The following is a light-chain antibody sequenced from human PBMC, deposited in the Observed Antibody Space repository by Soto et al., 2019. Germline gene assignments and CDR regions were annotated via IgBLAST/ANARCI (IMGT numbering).Light chain of an antibody. V-gene: IGKV1-33*01. Sequence: DIQMTQSPSSLSASVGDRVTITCQASQDISNYLNWYQQKPGKAPKLLIYDASNLETGIPSRFSGSGSGTDFTITISSLQPEDITTYYWQQYDNLPFTFSPGTKVDIK. CDR2: DAS. CDR1: QDISNY. CDR3: QQYDNLPFT. J-gene: IGKJ3*01.